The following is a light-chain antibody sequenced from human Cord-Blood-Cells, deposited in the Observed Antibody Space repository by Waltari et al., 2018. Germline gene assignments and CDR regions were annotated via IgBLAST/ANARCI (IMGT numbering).Light chain of an antibody. CDR1: SSHVGGYTS. CDR3: SSYTSSSTWV. V-gene: IGLV2-14*01. CDR2: DVS. Sequence: QSALTQPASVSGSPGQSITISCTGTSSHVGGYTSVSWYQQHPGKAPKLMIYDVSNRPSGVSNRFSGSKSGNTASLTISGLQAEDEADYYCSSYTSSSTWVFGGGTKLTVL. J-gene: IGLJ3*02.